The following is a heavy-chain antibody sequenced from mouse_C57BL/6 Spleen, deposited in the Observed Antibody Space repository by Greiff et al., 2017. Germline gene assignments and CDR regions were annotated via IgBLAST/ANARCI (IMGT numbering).Heavy chain of an antibody. CDR2: IYPGDGDT. D-gene: IGHD2-1*01. CDR1: GYAFSSYW. Sequence: QVQLQQSGAELVKPGASVKISCKASGYAFSSYWMNWVKQRPGKGLEWIGQIYPGDGDTNYNGKFKGKATLTADKSSSTAYMQLSSLTSEDSAVYFCAGGSYGNYRSWFAYWGQGTLVTVSA. CDR3: AGGSYGNYRSWFAY. V-gene: IGHV1-80*01. J-gene: IGHJ3*01.